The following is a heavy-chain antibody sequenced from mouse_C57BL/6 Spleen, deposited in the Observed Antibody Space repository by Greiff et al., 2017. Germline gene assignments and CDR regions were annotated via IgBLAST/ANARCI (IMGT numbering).Heavy chain of an antibody. J-gene: IGHJ4*01. CDR3: ARSYGSSRACALDY. D-gene: IGHD1-1*01. CDR2: IDPEDGDT. Sequence: VQLQQSGAELVKPGASVKLSCTASGFNIKDYYMHWVKQRPEQGLEWIGRIDPEDGDTKYASKFQGKATITADTSSNTAYLQLSSLTSESTAVYYCARSYGSSRACALDYWGQGTSVTVSS. CDR1: GFNIKDYY. V-gene: IGHV14-2*01.